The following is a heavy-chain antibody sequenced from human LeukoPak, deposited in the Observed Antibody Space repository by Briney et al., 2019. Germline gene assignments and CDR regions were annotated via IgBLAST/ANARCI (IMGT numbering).Heavy chain of an antibody. V-gene: IGHV3-48*01. D-gene: IGHD3-10*01. CDR2: ISSSSSTI. J-gene: IGHJ6*02. Sequence: GSLRLSCAASGFTFSSYSMNWVRQAPGKGLEWVSYISSSSSTIYYADSVKGRFTISRDNAKNSLYLQMNSLRAEDTAVYYCARGGGASFHYYYGMDVWGQGTTVTVSS. CDR3: ARGGGASFHYYYGMDV. CDR1: GFTFSSYS.